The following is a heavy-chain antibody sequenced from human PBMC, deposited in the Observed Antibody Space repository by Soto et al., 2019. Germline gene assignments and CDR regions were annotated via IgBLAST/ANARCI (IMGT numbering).Heavy chain of an antibody. CDR3: ARGASNWFDP. CDR2: IKQDGSEK. V-gene: IGHV3-7*01. Sequence: EVQLVESGGGLVQPGGSLRLSCEASGFTFSSYWMSWVRQAPGKGLEWVANIKQDGSEKYYVDSVKGRFTISRDNAKNSLYLQINSLRAEDTAVYYCARGASNWFDPWGQGTLVTVSS. CDR1: GFTFSSYW. J-gene: IGHJ5*02.